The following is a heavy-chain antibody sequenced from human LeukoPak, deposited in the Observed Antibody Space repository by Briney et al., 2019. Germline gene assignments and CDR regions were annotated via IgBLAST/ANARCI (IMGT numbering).Heavy chain of an antibody. D-gene: IGHD4-23*01. CDR2: IYYSGST. CDR1: GGSISSHY. J-gene: IGHJ3*02. Sequence: SETLSLTCTVSGGSISSHYWSWIRQPPGKGLEWIGSIYYSGSTYFNPSLKSRVTISVDTSKNQFSLKLSSVTAADTAVYYCARDASGGGAFDIWGQGTMVTVSS. CDR3: ARDASGGGAFDI. V-gene: IGHV4-39*01.